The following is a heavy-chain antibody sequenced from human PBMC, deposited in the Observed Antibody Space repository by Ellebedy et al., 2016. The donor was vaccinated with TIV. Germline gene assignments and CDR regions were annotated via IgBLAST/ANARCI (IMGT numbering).Heavy chain of an antibody. J-gene: IGHJ4*02. CDR3: ARSAEDIVVVVAARNFDY. Sequence: MPSETLSLTCTVSGGSISSYYWSWIRQPPGKGLEWIGYIYYSGSTNYNPSLKSRVTISVDTSKNQFSLKLSSVTAADTAVYYCARSAEDIVVVVAARNFDYWGQGTLVTVSS. CDR1: GGSISSYY. V-gene: IGHV4-59*12. D-gene: IGHD2-15*01. CDR2: IYYSGST.